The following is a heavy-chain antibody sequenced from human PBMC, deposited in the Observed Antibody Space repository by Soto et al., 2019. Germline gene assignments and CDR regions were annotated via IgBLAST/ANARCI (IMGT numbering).Heavy chain of an antibody. CDR2: IKQDGSEK. J-gene: IGHJ4*02. Sequence: GGSLRLSCAGSGFTLSSYWMSWVRQAPGKGLEWVANIKQDGSEKYYVDSVKGRFTISRDNAKNSLYLQMNSLRAEDTAVYYCATSRSFDHWGQGTLVTVSS. V-gene: IGHV3-7*02. CDR3: ATSRSFDH. CDR1: GFTLSSYW. D-gene: IGHD3-10*01.